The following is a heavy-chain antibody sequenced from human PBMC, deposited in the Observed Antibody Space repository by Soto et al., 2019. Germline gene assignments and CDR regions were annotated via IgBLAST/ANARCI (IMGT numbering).Heavy chain of an antibody. CDR2: INPSGGST. D-gene: IGHD2-15*01. CDR1: GYTFTSYY. V-gene: IGHV1-46*01. J-gene: IGHJ4*02. Sequence: GASVKVSCKASGYTFTSYYMHWVRQAPGQGLEWMGIINPSGGSTSYAQKFQGRVTMTRDTSTSTVYMELSSLRSEDTAVYYCARDVYCSGGSCYYFDYWGQGTLVTVSS. CDR3: ARDVYCSGGSCYYFDY.